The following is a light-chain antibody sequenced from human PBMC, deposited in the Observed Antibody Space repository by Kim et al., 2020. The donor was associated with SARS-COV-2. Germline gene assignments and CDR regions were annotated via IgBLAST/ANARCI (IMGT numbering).Light chain of an antibody. CDR2: QDT. CDR1: EVARKY. Sequence: SVSPGQTAVITGHGHEVARKYVYWYEQKPGQSPLLVSSQDTKRPAGIPERFSGSTSGSTATLTISGTQAMDEADYYCQAWDNSVVFGGGTQLTVL. V-gene: IGLV3-1*01. J-gene: IGLJ2*01. CDR3: QAWDNSVV.